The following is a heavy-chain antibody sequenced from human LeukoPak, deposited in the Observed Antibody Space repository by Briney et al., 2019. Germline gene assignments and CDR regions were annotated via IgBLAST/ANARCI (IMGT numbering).Heavy chain of an antibody. Sequence: GGSLRLSCAASGFTFSSDWMSWVRQAPGKGLEWVSAISGSGGSTYYADSVKGRFTISRDNSKNTLYLQMNSLRAEDTAVYYCAKSPPAIVGEGLFDYWGQGTLVTVSS. D-gene: IGHD1-26*01. CDR3: AKSPPAIVGEGLFDY. CDR2: ISGSGGST. CDR1: GFTFSSDW. V-gene: IGHV3-23*01. J-gene: IGHJ4*02.